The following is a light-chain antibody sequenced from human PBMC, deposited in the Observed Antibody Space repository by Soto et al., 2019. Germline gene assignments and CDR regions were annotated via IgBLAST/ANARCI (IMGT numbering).Light chain of an antibody. CDR3: QQRTNWPLT. Sequence: EIVLTQSPATLSFSPGERATLSCRARQSVSSQLAWYLQKPGQAPRLLIYDASNRATGIPARFSGSGSGTDFTLTISSLEPEDFAVYYCQQRTNWPLTFGGGTKVEIK. J-gene: IGKJ4*01. CDR2: DAS. CDR1: QSVSSQ. V-gene: IGKV3-11*01.